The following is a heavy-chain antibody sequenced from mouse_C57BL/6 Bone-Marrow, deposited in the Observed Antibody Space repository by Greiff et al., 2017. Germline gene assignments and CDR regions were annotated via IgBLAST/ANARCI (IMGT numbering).Heavy chain of an antibody. D-gene: IGHD1-1*01. CDR3: ARGDYGSSYWYFDV. J-gene: IGHJ1*03. CDR2: IYPGSGNT. Sequence: VQLMESGAELVRPGASVKLSCKASGYTFTDYYINWVKQRPGQGLEWIARIYPGSGNTYYNEKFKGKATLTAEKSSSTAYMQLSSLTSEDSAVYFCARGDYGSSYWYFDVWGTGTTVTVSS. V-gene: IGHV1-76*01. CDR1: GYTFTDYY.